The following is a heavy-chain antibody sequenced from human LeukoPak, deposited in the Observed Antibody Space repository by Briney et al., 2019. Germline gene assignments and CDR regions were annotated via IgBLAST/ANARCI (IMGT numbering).Heavy chain of an antibody. CDR1: GFTFTNFG. CDR3: AREGPVSGTSPFDL. CDR2: IWSNGNTK. Sequence: GGSLRLSCAASGFTFTNFGMHWVRQAPGKGLEWVAVIWSNGNTKYYADSVKGRFTVSRDTSKDTLYLQMNSLRVEDTAMYYCAREGPVSGTSPFDLWGQGTKVTISS. V-gene: IGHV3-33*01. D-gene: IGHD1-1*01. J-gene: IGHJ3*01.